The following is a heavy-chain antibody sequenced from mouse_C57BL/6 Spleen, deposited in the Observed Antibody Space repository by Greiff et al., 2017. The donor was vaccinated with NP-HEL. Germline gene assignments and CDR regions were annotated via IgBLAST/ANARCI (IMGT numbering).Heavy chain of an antibody. J-gene: IGHJ2*01. CDR1: GYTFTSYW. CDR2: IDPSDSYT. Sequence: VQLQQPGAELVRPGTSVKLSCKASGYTFTSYWMHWVKQRPGQGLEWIGVIDPSDSYTNYNQKFKGKATLTVDTSSSTAYMQLSSLTSEDSAVYYCARGVTTVEPDYWGQGTTLTVSS. V-gene: IGHV1-59*01. D-gene: IGHD1-1*01. CDR3: ARGVTTVEPDY.